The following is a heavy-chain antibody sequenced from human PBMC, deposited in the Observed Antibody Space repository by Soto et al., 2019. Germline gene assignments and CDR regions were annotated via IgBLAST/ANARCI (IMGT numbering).Heavy chain of an antibody. D-gene: IGHD2-21*02. J-gene: IGHJ6*02. CDR3: ARAPWGGDSYGMDV. CDR2: ISSSSSYI. Sequence: EVQLVESGGGLVKPGGSLRLSCAASGFTFSSYSMNWVRQAPGKGLEWVSSISSSSSYIYYADSVKGRFTISRDNAKNSLYLQMISLRAEDTAVYDCARAPWGGDSYGMDVWGQGTTVTVSS. V-gene: IGHV3-21*01. CDR1: GFTFSSYS.